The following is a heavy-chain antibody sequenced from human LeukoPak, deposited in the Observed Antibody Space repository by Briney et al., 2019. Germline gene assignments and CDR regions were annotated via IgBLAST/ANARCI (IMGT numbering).Heavy chain of an antibody. Sequence: PSETLSLTCTVSGGSISSYYWSWIRQPPGKGLEWIGYIYYSGSTYYNPSLKSRVTISVDTSKNQFSLKLNSVTAADTAVYYCARNKPLDPFDIWGQGTMVTVSS. CDR3: ARNKPLDPFDI. V-gene: IGHV4-59*01. D-gene: IGHD1/OR15-1a*01. J-gene: IGHJ3*02. CDR2: IYYSGST. CDR1: GGSISSYY.